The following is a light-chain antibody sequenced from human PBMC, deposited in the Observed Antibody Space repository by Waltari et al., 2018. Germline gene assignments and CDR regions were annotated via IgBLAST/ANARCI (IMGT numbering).Light chain of an antibody. CDR2: EVN. CDR3: CSYAGSNYFYV. J-gene: IGLJ1*01. CDR1: RNAVGGYNF. Sequence: QSALTQPPSASGSPGQSVTIPCAGTRNAVGGYNFVSWYQQHPGKAPKLMIFEVNQRPSGVPDRFSGSKSGNTASLTVSGLQAEDEADYYCCSYAGSNYFYVFGTGTKVTVL. V-gene: IGLV2-8*01.